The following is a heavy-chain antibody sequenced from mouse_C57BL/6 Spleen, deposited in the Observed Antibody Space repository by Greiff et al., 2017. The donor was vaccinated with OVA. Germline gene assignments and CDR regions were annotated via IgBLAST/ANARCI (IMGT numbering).Heavy chain of an antibody. V-gene: IGHV1-42*01. CDR1: GYSFTGYY. J-gene: IGHJ3*01. Sequence: VQLQQSGPELVKPGASVKISCKASGYSFTGYYMNWVKQSPEKSLEWIGEINPSTGGTTYNQKFKATATLTVDKSSSTAYMQLKSLTSEDSAVYYCARRELNPFAYWGQGTLVTVSA. CDR3: ARRELNPFAY. CDR2: INPSTGGT.